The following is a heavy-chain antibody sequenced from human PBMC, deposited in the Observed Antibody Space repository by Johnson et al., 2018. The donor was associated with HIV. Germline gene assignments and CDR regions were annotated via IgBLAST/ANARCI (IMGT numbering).Heavy chain of an antibody. CDR1: GFTFDDYA. D-gene: IGHD6-13*01. V-gene: IGHV3-9*01. CDR3: AKDNVDSSWYAGAFDI. CDR2: ISWNSGSI. J-gene: IGHJ3*02. Sequence: VRLVESGGGLVQPGRSLRLSCAASGFTFDDYAMHWVRQAPGKGLEWVSGISWNSGSIGYADSVKGRFTISRDNAKNSLYLQMNSLRAEDTALYYCAKDNVDSSWYAGAFDIWGQGTMVTVSS.